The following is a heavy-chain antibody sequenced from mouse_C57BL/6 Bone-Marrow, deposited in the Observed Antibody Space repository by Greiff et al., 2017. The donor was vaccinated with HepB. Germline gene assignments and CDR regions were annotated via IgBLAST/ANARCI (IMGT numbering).Heavy chain of an antibody. Sequence: QVQLQQPGAELVKPGASVKLSCKASGYTFTSYWMQWVKQRPGQGLEWIGEIDPSDSYTNYNQKFKGKATLTVDTSSSTAYMQLSSLTSEDSAVYYGASGADRFAYWGQGTLVTVSA. CDR2: IDPSDSYT. J-gene: IGHJ3*01. CDR3: ASGADRFAY. D-gene: IGHD3-3*01. V-gene: IGHV1-50*01. CDR1: GYTFTSYW.